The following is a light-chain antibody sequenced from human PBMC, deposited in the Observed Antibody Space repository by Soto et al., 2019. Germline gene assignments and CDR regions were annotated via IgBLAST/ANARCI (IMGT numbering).Light chain of an antibody. Sequence: IVLTQSPGTLSLSPGARAILSCSAMHTVNNNYSAWCQQKPGQAPRLLTYGASRMATGIQDRFSGSGSGTDFTLTISRLEPEDFAVYFCQQYSDLPMTFGQGTRLEIK. V-gene: IGKV3-20*01. CDR1: HTVNNNY. CDR2: GAS. CDR3: QQYSDLPMT. J-gene: IGKJ5*01.